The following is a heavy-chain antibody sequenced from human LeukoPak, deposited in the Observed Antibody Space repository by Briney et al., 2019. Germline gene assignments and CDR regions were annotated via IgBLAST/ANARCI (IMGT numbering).Heavy chain of an antibody. Sequence: PSETLSLTCTVSGGSISSSSYYWGWIRQPPGKGLEWIGSIYYSGSTYYNPSLKSRVTISVDTSKNQFSLKLSSVTAADTAVYYCARLSIAAAGYYGMDVWGQGTTVTVSS. V-gene: IGHV4-39*07. CDR3: ARLSIAAAGYYGMDV. D-gene: IGHD6-13*01. CDR1: GGSISSSSYY. CDR2: IYYSGST. J-gene: IGHJ6*02.